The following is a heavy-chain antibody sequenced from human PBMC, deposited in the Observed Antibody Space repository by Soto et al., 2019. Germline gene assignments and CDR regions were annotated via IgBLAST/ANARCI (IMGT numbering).Heavy chain of an antibody. CDR2: ISYNAGST. D-gene: IGHD3-9*01. V-gene: IGHV3-23*01. Sequence: PGGSLRLSCATSGFSFNNSAMTWVRQAPGKGLEWVSGISYNAGSTYYADSVKGRITISRDNSKSTLYLQMNSLRAEDTAAYYCAKDLKYYDILTGYYQDYYMDVWGKGTPVTVSS. J-gene: IGHJ6*03. CDR3: AKDLKYYDILTGYYQDYYMDV. CDR1: GFSFNNSA.